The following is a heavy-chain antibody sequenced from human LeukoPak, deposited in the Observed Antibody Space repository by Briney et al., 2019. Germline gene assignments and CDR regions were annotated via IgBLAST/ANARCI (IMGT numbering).Heavy chain of an antibody. CDR1: GFTFNIFE. Sequence: GGSLRLSCAASGFTFNIFEMNWVRQAPGKGLEWVSYISSSGSTIYYADSMKGRFTISRDNAKNSLYLQMNSLRAEDTAVYYCARVSGSEIYYFDYWGQGTLVTVSS. CDR2: ISSSGSTI. D-gene: IGHD3-10*01. CDR3: ARVSGSEIYYFDY. J-gene: IGHJ4*02. V-gene: IGHV3-48*03.